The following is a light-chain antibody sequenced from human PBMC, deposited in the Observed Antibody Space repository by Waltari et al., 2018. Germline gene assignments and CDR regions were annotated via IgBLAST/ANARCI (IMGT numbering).Light chain of an antibody. CDR3: AVWDDSLNGPV. CDR2: IND. Sequence: QSVLTQPPSVSATPGQTVTISCSGSISNIATNTVNWYQHLQGTAPKLLIYINDQRPSGVPDRFSASKSGTSASLAISGLQSEDEAYYYCAVWDDSLNGPVFGGGTKLTAL. V-gene: IGLV1-44*01. CDR1: ISNIATNT. J-gene: IGLJ2*01.